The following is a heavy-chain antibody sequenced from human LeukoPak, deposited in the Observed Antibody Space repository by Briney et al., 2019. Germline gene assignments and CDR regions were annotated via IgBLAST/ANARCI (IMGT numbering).Heavy chain of an antibody. CDR3: ARVGPGVTRHFDY. D-gene: IGHD2-21*02. CDR1: GCTFSSYS. Sequence: GGSLTLSCEASGCTFSSYSMSWVRQAPGKGLEGVSIISSSSPGIFSADAMQGRFTISSDNAKNSLYLETTSLRAEATAVYYSARVGPGVTRHFDYWGQGTLVTVSS. CDR2: ISSSSPGI. J-gene: IGHJ4*02. V-gene: IGHV3-21*01.